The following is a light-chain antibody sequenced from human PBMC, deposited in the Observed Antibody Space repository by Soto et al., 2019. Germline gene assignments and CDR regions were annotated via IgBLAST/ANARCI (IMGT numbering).Light chain of an antibody. V-gene: IGLV2-14*03. Sequence: QSVLTQPASVSGSPGQSITISRTGTSSDIGGYNYVSWYQQLPGKVPKLIIYDVSNRPSGVSDRFSGSKSGNAASLTISGLQAEDEADYYCSSYTSTSTLYVFGTGTKLTVL. CDR3: SSYTSTSTLYV. CDR1: SSDIGGYNY. J-gene: IGLJ1*01. CDR2: DVS.